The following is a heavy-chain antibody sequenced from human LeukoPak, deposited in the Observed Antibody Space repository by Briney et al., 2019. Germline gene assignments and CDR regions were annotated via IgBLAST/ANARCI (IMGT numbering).Heavy chain of an antibody. Sequence: PGGSLRLSCTASGFTLSDYYVTWIRQAPGKGLEWISYIGNGGSDLNLYADSVKGRFTVFRDYAKNSPYLQMNGLRVEDTAVYYCGRDKSNKGHDCWGQGTLVTVSS. CDR3: GRDKSNKGHDC. V-gene: IGHV3-11*01. J-gene: IGHJ4*02. CDR2: IGNGGSDLN. CDR1: GFTLSDYY.